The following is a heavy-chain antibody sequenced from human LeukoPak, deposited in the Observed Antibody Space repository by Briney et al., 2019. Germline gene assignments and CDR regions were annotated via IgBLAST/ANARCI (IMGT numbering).Heavy chain of an antibody. CDR3: TRGAGWLIDY. CDR2: IYTSGGT. J-gene: IGHJ4*02. Sequence: PSQTLSLTCTVSGGSISGVSYYWNWIRQPAGKGLEWIGRIYTSGGTNYNPSLKSRVTISVDTSKNQFSLKLNSLTTADTAVYYCTRGAGWLIDYWGQGILVTVSS. V-gene: IGHV4-61*02. D-gene: IGHD3-16*01. CDR1: GGSISGVSYY.